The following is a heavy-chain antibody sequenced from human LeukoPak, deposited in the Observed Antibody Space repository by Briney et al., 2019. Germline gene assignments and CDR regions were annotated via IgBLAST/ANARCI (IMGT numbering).Heavy chain of an antibody. V-gene: IGHV1-8*03. J-gene: IGHJ4*02. CDR2: MNPNSGKT. D-gene: IGHD4-23*01. CDR3: ARVTPSRYFDY. Sequence: GASVKVSCKASGYSFTSSDINWVRQATGQGLEWMGWMNPNSGKTGYAQKFQGRVTITRNTSISTAYMELSSLRSEDTAVYYCARVTPSRYFDYWGQGTLVTVSS. CDR1: GYSFTSSD.